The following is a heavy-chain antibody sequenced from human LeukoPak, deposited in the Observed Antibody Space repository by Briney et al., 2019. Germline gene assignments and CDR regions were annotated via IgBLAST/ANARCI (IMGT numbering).Heavy chain of an antibody. Sequence: SETLSLTCTVSGGSIRSSYYYWGWIRQPPGKGLEWIGSIYDSGSTYYNPSLKSRVTISVDTSKNQFSLKLSSVTAADTAVYYCARGRQQWLVLIPSYYFDYWGQGTLVTVSS. CDR1: GGSIRSSYYY. D-gene: IGHD6-19*01. J-gene: IGHJ4*02. V-gene: IGHV4-39*01. CDR2: IYDSGST. CDR3: ARGRQQWLVLIPSYYFDY.